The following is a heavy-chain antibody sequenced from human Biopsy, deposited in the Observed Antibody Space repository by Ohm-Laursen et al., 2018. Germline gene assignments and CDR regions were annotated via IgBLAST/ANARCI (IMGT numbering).Heavy chain of an antibody. CDR1: GFTFENYA. Sequence: SLRLSCAASGFTFENYAMNWVRQAPGKGLEWVSGISWNSGSVVYADSVKGRFTISRDNAKNSLYLQMHSPRAEDTAFYYCAKASGYSSGWPIDDWGQGTLVTVSS. CDR3: AKASGYSSGWPIDD. CDR2: ISWNSGSV. J-gene: IGHJ4*02. D-gene: IGHD6-19*01. V-gene: IGHV3-9*01.